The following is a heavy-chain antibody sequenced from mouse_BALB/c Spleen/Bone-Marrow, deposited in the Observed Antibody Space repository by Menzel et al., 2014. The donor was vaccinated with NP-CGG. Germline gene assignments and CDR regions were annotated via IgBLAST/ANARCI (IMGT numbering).Heavy chain of an antibody. V-gene: IGHV5-6*02. J-gene: IGHJ4*01. CDR1: GFTFSNYG. Sequence: MLVESGGDLVKPGGSLKLSCAASGFTFSNYGMSWVRQTPDKRLEWVATISSGGSYTYFPDSVKGRFTISRDKAKNTLYLQMNSLKSEDAAMYYCARLTPDYAMDYWGQGTSVTVSS. CDR3: ARLTPDYAMDY. D-gene: IGHD1-3*01. CDR2: ISSGGSYT.